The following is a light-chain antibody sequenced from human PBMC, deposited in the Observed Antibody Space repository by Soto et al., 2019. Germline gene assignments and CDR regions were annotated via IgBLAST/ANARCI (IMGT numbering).Light chain of an antibody. J-gene: IGKJ1*01. CDR3: QKHNNWPPWT. V-gene: IGKV3-15*01. CDR1: QSVSSN. CDR2: GAS. Sequence: EIVMTQSPATLSVSPGERATLSCRASQSVSSNLAWYQQKPGQAPRLLMYGASSRATGIPDRFSGIGSGTEFTLTINSMQSEDFAVYYCQKHNNWPPWTFGQGTKVEIK.